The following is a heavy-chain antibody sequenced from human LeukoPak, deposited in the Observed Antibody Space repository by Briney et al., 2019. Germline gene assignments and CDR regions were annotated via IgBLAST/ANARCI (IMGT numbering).Heavy chain of an antibody. CDR1: GFTVSSNY. CDR3: AREGARGYSYGSNAFDI. J-gene: IGHJ3*02. CDR2: IYSGGST. D-gene: IGHD5-18*01. Sequence: GGSLRLSCAASGFTVSSNYMSWVRQAPGKGLEWVSVIYSGGSTYYADSVKGRFTISRGNSKNTLYLQMNSLRAEDTAVYYCAREGARGYSYGSNAFDIWGQGTMVTVSS. V-gene: IGHV3-66*01.